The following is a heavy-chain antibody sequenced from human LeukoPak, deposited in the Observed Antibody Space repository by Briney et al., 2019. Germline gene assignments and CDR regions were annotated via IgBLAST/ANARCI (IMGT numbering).Heavy chain of an antibody. D-gene: IGHD3-22*01. J-gene: IGHJ4*02. CDR2: IIPIFGTA. Sequence: SVKVSCKASGGTFSSYAISWVRQAPGQGLEWMGRIIPIFGTANYAQKFQGRVTITTDESTSTAYMELSSLRSEDTAVYYCASGRRGYYDSSGYYYPYYFDYWGQGTLATVSS. CDR3: ASGRRGYYDSSGYYYPYYFDY. V-gene: IGHV1-69*05. CDR1: GGTFSSYA.